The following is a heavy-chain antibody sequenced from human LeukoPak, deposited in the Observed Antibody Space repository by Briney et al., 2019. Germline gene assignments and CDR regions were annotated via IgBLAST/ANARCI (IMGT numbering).Heavy chain of an antibody. V-gene: IGHV4-61*02. CDR1: GGSISSGTYY. J-gene: IGHJ5*02. CDR3: ARQEIGLRSFDP. Sequence: SQTLSLTCTVSGGSISSGTYYWYWIRQPAGKGLEWIGRIYTSGITNYNPSLKSRVTISVDTSKNQFSLNLSSVTAADTAVYYCARQEIGLRSFDPWGQGTLVTVSS. D-gene: IGHD3/OR15-3a*01. CDR2: IYTSGIT.